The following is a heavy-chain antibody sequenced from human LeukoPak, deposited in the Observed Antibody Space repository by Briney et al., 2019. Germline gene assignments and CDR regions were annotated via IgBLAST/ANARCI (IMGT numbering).Heavy chain of an antibody. Sequence: TGGSLRLSCAASGFTFSSYWMSWVRQAPGKGLEWVANIKQDGSEKYYVDSVKGRFTISRDNAKNSLYLQMNSLRAEDTAVYYCARDQAAAGPARDYYYYGMDVWGQGTTVTVSS. CDR1: GFTFSSYW. CDR3: ARDQAAAGPARDYYYYGMDV. D-gene: IGHD6-13*01. J-gene: IGHJ6*02. CDR2: IKQDGSEK. V-gene: IGHV3-7*01.